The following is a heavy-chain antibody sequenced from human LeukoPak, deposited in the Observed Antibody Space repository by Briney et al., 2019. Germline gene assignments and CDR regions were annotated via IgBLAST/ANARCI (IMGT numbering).Heavy chain of an antibody. V-gene: IGHV4-59*01. CDR2: IYYSGST. CDR1: GGSISSYY. CDR3: ARDPALDYGDYPQYYFDY. Sequence: SETLSLTCTVSGGSISSYYWSWIRQPPGKGLEWIGYIYYSGSTNYNPSLKSRVTISVDTSKNQFSLKLSSVTAADTAVYYCARDPALDYGDYPQYYFDYWGQGTLVTVSS. J-gene: IGHJ4*02. D-gene: IGHD4-17*01.